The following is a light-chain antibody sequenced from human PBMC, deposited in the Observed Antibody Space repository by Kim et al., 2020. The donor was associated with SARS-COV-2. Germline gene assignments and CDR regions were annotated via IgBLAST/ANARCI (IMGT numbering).Light chain of an antibody. CDR1: QSVLYSSNNQNY. J-gene: IGKJ2*01. V-gene: IGKV4-1*01. CDR2: WAS. Sequence: DIVMTQSPDSLAVALGERATINCKSSQSVLYSSNNQNYLAWYQQKAGQPPKLLIYWASTRESGVPDRFSGSGSGTDFTLTISSLEAEDVAVYYCQQYYSIPYTFGQGTKLEI. CDR3: QQYYSIPYT.